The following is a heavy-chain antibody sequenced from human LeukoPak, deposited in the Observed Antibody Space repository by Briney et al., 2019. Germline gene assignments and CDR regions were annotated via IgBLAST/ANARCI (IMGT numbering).Heavy chain of an antibody. V-gene: IGHV3-23*01. CDR3: AKGSAASRPYYFDY. CDR1: GFTFSRYA. Sequence: GGSLRLSCAASGFTFSRYAMSWVRQAPGRGLEWVSAITNSGGDTYYADSVKGRFTISRDNSENMFYLQMNSLRVEDTAVYYCAKGSAASRPYYFDYWGQGTLVTVSS. D-gene: IGHD6-25*01. CDR2: ITNSGGDT. J-gene: IGHJ4*02.